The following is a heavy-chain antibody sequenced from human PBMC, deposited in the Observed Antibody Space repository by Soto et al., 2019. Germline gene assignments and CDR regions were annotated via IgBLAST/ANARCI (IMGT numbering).Heavy chain of an antibody. CDR3: ARDDTNNSYGRRYYYYGMDV. J-gene: IGHJ6*02. CDR2: ISSSSTI. Sequence: GGSLRLSCAASGFTFSSYSMNWVRQAPGKGLEWVSYISSSSTIYYADSVKGRFTISRDNAKNSLYLQMNSLRDEDTAVYYCARDDTNNSYGRRYYYYGMDVWGQGTTVTVSS. D-gene: IGHD5-18*01. CDR1: GFTFSSYS. V-gene: IGHV3-48*02.